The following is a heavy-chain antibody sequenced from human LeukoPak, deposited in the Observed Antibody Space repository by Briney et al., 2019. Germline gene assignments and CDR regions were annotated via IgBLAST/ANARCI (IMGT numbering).Heavy chain of an antibody. CDR3: AKDKGGYRTVLDY. V-gene: IGHV3-9*01. J-gene: IGHJ4*02. CDR2: ISWNSGSI. CDR1: GFTFSSYA. Sequence: GGSLRFSCAASGFTFSSYAMSWVRQAPGKGLEWVSGISWNSGSIGYADSVKGRFTISRDNAKNSLYLQMNSLRAEDTALYYCAKDKGGYRTVLDYWGQGTLVTVSS. D-gene: IGHD5-12*01.